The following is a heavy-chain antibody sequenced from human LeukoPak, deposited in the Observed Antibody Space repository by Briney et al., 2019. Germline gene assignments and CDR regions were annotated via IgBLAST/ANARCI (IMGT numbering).Heavy chain of an antibody. J-gene: IGHJ4*02. V-gene: IGHV3-30-3*01. D-gene: IGHD2-2*01. CDR2: ISYDGSNK. Sequence: GGSLRLSCAASGFTFSSYVMHWVRQAPGKGLEWVAVISYDGSNKYYADSVKGRFTISRDNSKNTLYLQMNSLRAEDTAVYYCARDTTVPAGGYWGQGTLVTVSS. CDR3: ARDTTVPAGGY. CDR1: GFTFSSYV.